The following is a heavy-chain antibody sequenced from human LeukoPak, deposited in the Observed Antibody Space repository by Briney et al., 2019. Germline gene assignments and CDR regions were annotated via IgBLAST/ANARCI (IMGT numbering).Heavy chain of an antibody. V-gene: IGHV1-69*13. J-gene: IGHJ3*02. D-gene: IGHD6-6*01. CDR2: IIPIFGTA. CDR1: GGTFSSYA. CDR3: ARDDSSSSHVADAFDI. Sequence: ASVKVSCKASGGTFSSYAISWVRQAPGQGLEWMGGIIPIFGTANYAQKFQGRVTITADESTSTAYMELSSLRSEDTAVYYCARDDSSSSHVADAFDIWGQGTMVTVSS.